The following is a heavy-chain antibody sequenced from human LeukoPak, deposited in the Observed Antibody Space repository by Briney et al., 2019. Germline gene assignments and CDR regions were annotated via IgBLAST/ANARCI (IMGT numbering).Heavy chain of an antibody. V-gene: IGHV6-1*01. CDR3: AREVFKYGRFYFDY. J-gene: IGHJ4*02. Sequence: SQTLSLTCGISGDSVSSNTGAWNWIRESPSRGLEWLGKTYYRSKWNNDYAVSVKDRITINPDTSKDQFSLQLNSVTPEDTAVYYCAREVFKYGRFYFDYWGQGTPVTVSS. CDR1: GDSVSSNTGA. CDR2: TYYRSKWNN. D-gene: IGHD1-14*01.